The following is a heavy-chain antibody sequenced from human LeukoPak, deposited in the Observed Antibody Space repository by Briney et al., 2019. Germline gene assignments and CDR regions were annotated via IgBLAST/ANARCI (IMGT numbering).Heavy chain of an antibody. Sequence: ASVKVSCKTSGYTFTNFYMHWVRQAPGQGLEWMGIINPSGANTGYAQKFQGRVTMTRGTSTSTVYMELSSLRSQHTAVYYCAREVGIRGHFDYWGRGTLVTVSS. CDR3: AREVGIRGHFDY. J-gene: IGHJ4*02. V-gene: IGHV1-46*01. CDR2: INPSGANT. CDR1: GYTFTNFY. D-gene: IGHD1-26*01.